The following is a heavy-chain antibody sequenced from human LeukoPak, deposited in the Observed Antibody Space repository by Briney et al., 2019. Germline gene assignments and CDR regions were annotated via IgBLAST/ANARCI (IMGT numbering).Heavy chain of an antibody. CDR1: GFTFSTYW. J-gene: IGHJ4*02. Sequence: GGSLRLSCAASGFTFSTYWMYWVRQAPGKGLVWVSRVNHDGSVTTYADSVKGRFTISRDNAKNTLHLQINSLRAEDTAVYYCTRPYCSSGNCYSLFDYWGQGTLVTVSS. D-gene: IGHD2-15*01. CDR3: TRPYCSSGNCYSLFDY. CDR2: VNHDGSVT. V-gene: IGHV3-74*01.